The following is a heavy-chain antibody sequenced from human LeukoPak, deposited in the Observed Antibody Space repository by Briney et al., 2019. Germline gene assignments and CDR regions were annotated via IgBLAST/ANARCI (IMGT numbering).Heavy chain of an antibody. CDR3: ARVVGSSGWYLGY. V-gene: IGHV3-48*04. Sequence: GGPLRLSCAASGFTFSSYAMSWVRQAPGKGLEWVSYISSSGSTIYYADSVKGRFTISRDNAKNTLYLQMNSLRAEDTAVYYCARVVGSSGWYLGYWGQGTLVTVSS. CDR2: ISSSGSTI. D-gene: IGHD6-19*01. CDR1: GFTFSSYA. J-gene: IGHJ4*02.